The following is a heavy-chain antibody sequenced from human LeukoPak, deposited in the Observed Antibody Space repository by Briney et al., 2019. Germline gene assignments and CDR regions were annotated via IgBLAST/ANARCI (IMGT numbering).Heavy chain of an antibody. CDR1: GGSIISYY. D-gene: IGHD4-17*01. Sequence: SETLSLTCTVSGGSIISYYWSWIRQPPGKGLEWIGYIYYSGSTNYNPSLKSRVTISVDTSKNQFSLKLSSVTAADTAVYYCARSLLLATVTTAEYYFDYWGQGTLVTVSS. CDR2: IYYSGST. J-gene: IGHJ4*02. CDR3: ARSLLLATVTTAEYYFDY. V-gene: IGHV4-59*08.